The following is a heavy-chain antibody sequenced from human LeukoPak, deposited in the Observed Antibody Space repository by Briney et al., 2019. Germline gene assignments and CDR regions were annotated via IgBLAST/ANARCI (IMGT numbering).Heavy chain of an antibody. Sequence: PSETLSLTCAVYGGSFSGYYWSWIRQPPGKGLEWIGEINLSGSTNYNPSLKSRVTISVDTSKNQFSLKLSSVTAADTAVYYCARIKRITMIVVVRKAFDIWGQGTMVTVSS. CDR1: GGSFSGYY. CDR3: ARIKRITMIVVVRKAFDI. D-gene: IGHD3-22*01. V-gene: IGHV4-34*01. J-gene: IGHJ3*02. CDR2: INLSGST.